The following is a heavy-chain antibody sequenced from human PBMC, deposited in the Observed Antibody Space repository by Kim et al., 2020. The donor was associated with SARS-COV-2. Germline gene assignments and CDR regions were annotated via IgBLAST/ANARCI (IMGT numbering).Heavy chain of an antibody. D-gene: IGHD4-17*01. J-gene: IGHJ6*02. Sequence: GGSLRLSCAASGFTFSSYGMHWVRQAPGKGLEWVAVISYDGSNKYYADSVKGRFTISRDNSKNTLYLQMNSLRAEDTAVYYCAKDWGTTVVTLSFTANLYGMDVWGQGTTVTVSS. CDR3: AKDWGTTVVTLSFTANLYGMDV. CDR1: GFTFSSYG. CDR2: ISYDGSNK. V-gene: IGHV3-30*18.